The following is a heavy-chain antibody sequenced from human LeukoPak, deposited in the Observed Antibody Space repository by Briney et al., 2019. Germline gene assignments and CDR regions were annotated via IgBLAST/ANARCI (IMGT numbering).Heavy chain of an antibody. CDR2: ISGSGGST. J-gene: IGHJ4*02. Sequence: GGSLRLSCAASGFTFSSYAMSWVRQAPGKGLEWVSAISGSGGSTYYADSVKGRFTISRDNSKNTLYLQMNSLRAEDTAVYYCAKPTYYDFWSGYDYWGQGTLVTVSS. D-gene: IGHD3-3*01. CDR1: GFTFSSYA. V-gene: IGHV3-23*01. CDR3: AKPTYYDFWSGYDY.